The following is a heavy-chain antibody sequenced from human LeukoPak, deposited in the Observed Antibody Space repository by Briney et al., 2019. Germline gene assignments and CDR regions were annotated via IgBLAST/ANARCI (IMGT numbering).Heavy chain of an antibody. Sequence: GGSLRLSCAASGFTFSSYSMTWVRQAPGKGLEWVSYITSSSSTIYYADSVKGRFTISRDNAKNSLYLQMNGLRAEDTAVYYCARRAAGTTKTNYYYYYMDVWAKGPRSPSP. V-gene: IGHV3-48*04. CDR1: GFTFSSYS. CDR3: ARRAAGTTKTNYYYYYMDV. CDR2: ITSSSSTI. D-gene: IGHD1-7*01. J-gene: IGHJ6*03.